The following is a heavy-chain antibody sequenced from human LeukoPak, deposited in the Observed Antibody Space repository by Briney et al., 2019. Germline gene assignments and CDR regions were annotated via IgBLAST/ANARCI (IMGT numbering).Heavy chain of an antibody. V-gene: IGHV1-18*01. CDR3: ARDRPPGRGYYPVSPFDY. CDR2: ISTYNDNT. J-gene: IGHJ4*02. CDR1: GYTFTSYG. Sequence: EASVKVSCKASGYTFTSYGISWVRQAPGQGLEWMGWISTYNDNTNYAQNLQGRVTMTTDTSTSTAYMELRSLRSDDTAVYYCARDRPPGRGYYPVSPFDYWGQGTQVTVSS. D-gene: IGHD3-22*01.